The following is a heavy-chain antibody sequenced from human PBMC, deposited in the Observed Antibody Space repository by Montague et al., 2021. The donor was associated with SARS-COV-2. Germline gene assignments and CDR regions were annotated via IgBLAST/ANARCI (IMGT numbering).Heavy chain of an antibody. Sequence: SETLSLSCTVSGGSISSYYWSWIRQPPGKGLEWIGYIYYSGSTNYNPSLKSRVTISVDTSKNQFSPKLSSVTAADTAVYYCAREIGLVTIFGVVTISGWFDPWGQGTLVTVSS. CDR2: IYYSGST. V-gene: IGHV4-59*12. J-gene: IGHJ5*02. CDR3: AREIGLVTIFGVVTISGWFDP. CDR1: GGSISSYY. D-gene: IGHD3-3*01.